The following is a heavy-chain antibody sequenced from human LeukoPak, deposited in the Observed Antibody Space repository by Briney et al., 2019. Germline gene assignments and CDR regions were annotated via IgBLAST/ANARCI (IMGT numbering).Heavy chain of an antibody. Sequence: SETLSLTCTVSGGSISSHYWNWIRQPPGKGLEWIGYIYYSGSTDYNPSLKSRVTMSVDKSKNQFSLKLTSVTAADTAMYYCARDQNYYGSVTSFDYWGQGTLVTVSS. V-gene: IGHV4-59*11. J-gene: IGHJ4*02. CDR1: GGSISSHY. CDR3: ARDQNYYGSVTSFDY. CDR2: IYYSGST. D-gene: IGHD3-10*01.